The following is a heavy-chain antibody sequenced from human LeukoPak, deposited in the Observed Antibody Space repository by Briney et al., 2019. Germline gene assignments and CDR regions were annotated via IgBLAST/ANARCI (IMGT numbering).Heavy chain of an antibody. CDR2: IYSGGST. J-gene: IGHJ4*02. CDR1: GFVVGNNY. D-gene: IGHD3-22*01. Sequence: PGGSLRLSCAASGFVVGNNYMSWVRQAPGKGLEWVSVIYSGGSTYYADSVKGRFTISRDNSKNTVYLQMNSLRAEDTAVYYCARYYYDSSGYPYYFDYWGQGTLVTVSS. V-gene: IGHV3-53*01. CDR3: ARYYYDSSGYPYYFDY.